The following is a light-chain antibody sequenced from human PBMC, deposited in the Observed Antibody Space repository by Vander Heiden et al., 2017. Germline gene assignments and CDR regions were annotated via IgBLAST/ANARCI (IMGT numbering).Light chain of an antibody. CDR3: QVWDSDNDHVV. V-gene: IGLV3-21*02. CDR1: NIGRKS. CDR2: DDS. Sequence: SYVLTQPPSVSVAPRQTARITCGGNNIGRKSVHWHQQKPGQAPVLVVYDDSDRPSGIPERFSGSNSGNTATLTISRVEAGYEADYYCQVWDSDNDHVVFGGGTKLTVL. J-gene: IGLJ2*01.